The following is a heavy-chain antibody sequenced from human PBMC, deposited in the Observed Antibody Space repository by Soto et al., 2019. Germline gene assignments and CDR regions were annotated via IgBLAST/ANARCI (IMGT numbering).Heavy chain of an antibody. V-gene: IGHV1-2*04. CDR1: GYTFTGYY. CDR2: INPNSGGT. Sequence: GASVKVSCKASGYTFTGYYMHWVRQAPGQGLEWMGWINPNSGGTNYAQKFQGWVTMTRDTSISTAYMELSRLRYDDTAVYYCARDARSRYGVRGAYYTDAFDIWGQGTMVTVSS. J-gene: IGHJ3*02. CDR3: ARDARSRYGVRGAYYTDAFDI. D-gene: IGHD3-10*01.